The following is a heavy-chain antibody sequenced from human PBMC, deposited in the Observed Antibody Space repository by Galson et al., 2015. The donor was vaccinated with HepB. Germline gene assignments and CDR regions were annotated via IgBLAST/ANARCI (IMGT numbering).Heavy chain of an antibody. CDR1: GFTFSSYS. J-gene: IGHJ4*02. CDR3: ARDYEHPPGPNLDY. Sequence: SLRLSCAASGFTFSSYSMNWVRQAPGKGLEWVSSISSSGSYIYYADSVKGRFTISRDNAKNSLYLQMNSLRAEDTAVYYCARDYEHPPGPNLDYWGQGTLVTVSS. CDR2: ISSSGSYI. D-gene: IGHD3-3*01. V-gene: IGHV3-21*01.